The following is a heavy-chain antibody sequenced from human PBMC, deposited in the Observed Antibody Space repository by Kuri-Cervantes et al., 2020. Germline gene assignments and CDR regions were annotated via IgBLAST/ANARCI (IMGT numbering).Heavy chain of an antibody. Sequence: GESLKISCVASGFTFSTYSMNWVRQAPGKGLEWVSYISLSSGTMYYADSVEGRFTISRDNAKNSLYLQMNSLRAEDTALYYCARVNWANWFDSWGQGTLVTVSS. V-gene: IGHV3-48*01. CDR2: ISLSSGTM. J-gene: IGHJ5*01. D-gene: IGHD7-27*01. CDR1: GFTFSTYS. CDR3: ARVNWANWFDS.